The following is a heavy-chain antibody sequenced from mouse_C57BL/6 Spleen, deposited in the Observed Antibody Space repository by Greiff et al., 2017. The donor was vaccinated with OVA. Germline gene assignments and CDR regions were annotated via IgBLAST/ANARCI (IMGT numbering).Heavy chain of an antibody. Sequence: EVQLVESEGGLVQPGSSMKLSCTASGFTFSDYYMAWVRQVPEKGLEWVANINYDGSSTYYLDSLKSRFIISRDNAKNILYLQMSSLKSEDTATYYCARGRYWFAYWGQGTLVTVSA. V-gene: IGHV5-16*01. J-gene: IGHJ3*01. CDR2: INYDGSST. CDR3: ARGRYWFAY. CDR1: GFTFSDYY. D-gene: IGHD1-1*01.